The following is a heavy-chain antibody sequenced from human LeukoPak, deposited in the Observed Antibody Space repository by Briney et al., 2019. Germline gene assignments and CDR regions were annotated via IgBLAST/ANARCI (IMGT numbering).Heavy chain of an antibody. Sequence: GGSLRLSCAASGFTFSSYAMSWVRQAPGKGLEWVSAISGSGGSTYYADSVKGRFTISRDNSKNTLYLQMNSLRAEDTAVYYCARGDRLVAGTHGAFDIWGQGTMVTVPS. CDR3: ARGDRLVAGTHGAFDI. CDR1: GFTFSSYA. D-gene: IGHD6-19*01. J-gene: IGHJ3*02. V-gene: IGHV3-23*01. CDR2: ISGSGGST.